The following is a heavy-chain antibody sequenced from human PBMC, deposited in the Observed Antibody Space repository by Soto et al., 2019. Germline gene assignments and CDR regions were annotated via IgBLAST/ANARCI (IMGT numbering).Heavy chain of an antibody. CDR3: AQFGSRRRREGGYYYYGMDV. J-gene: IGHJ6*02. D-gene: IGHD3-10*01. CDR1: GFTFSSYG. Sequence: PGGSLRLSCAASGFTFSSYGMHWVRQAPGKGLEWVAVISYDGSNKYYADSVKGRFTISRDNSKNTLYLQMNSLRAEDTAVYYCAQFGSRRRREGGYYYYGMDVGGQGTTVTVSS. V-gene: IGHV3-30*03. CDR2: ISYDGSNK.